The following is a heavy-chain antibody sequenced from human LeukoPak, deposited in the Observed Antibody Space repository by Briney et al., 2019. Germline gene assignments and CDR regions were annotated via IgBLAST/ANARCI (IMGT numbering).Heavy chain of an antibody. CDR3: ASTSGWYSYYGMDV. CDR2: INHSGST. CDR1: GGSFSGYY. V-gene: IGHV4-34*01. Sequence: PSETLPLTCAVYGGSFSGYYWSWIRQPPGKGLEWIGEINHSGSTNYNPSLKSRVTISVDTSKNQFSLKLSSVTAADTAVYYCASTSGWYSYYGMDVWGQGTTVTVSS. J-gene: IGHJ6*02. D-gene: IGHD6-19*01.